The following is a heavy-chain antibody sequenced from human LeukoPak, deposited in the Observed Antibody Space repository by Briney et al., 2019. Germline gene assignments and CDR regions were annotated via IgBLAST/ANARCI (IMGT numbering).Heavy chain of an antibody. CDR1: GYSISSGFH. Sequence: PSETLSLTCTVSGYSISSGFHWGWIRQSPGKGLEWIGSIYRSGTTYYNPSLKSRVTISADTSKNQFSLKLNSVTAADTAVYYCARHLLWFGDLLYWFDPWGQGTLVTVSS. D-gene: IGHD3-10*01. V-gene: IGHV4-38-2*02. CDR2: IYRSGTT. CDR3: ARHLLWFGDLLYWFDP. J-gene: IGHJ5*02.